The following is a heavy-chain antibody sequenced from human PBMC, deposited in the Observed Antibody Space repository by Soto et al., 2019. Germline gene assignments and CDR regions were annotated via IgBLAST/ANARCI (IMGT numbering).Heavy chain of an antibody. Sequence: HPGGSLRLSCAASGFTFSSYGMHWVRQAPGKGLEWVAVISYDGSNKYYADSVKGRFTISRDNSKNTLYLQMNSLRAEDTAVYYCAKRAYSSSSWYYYYGMDVWGQGTTVTVSS. CDR2: ISYDGSNK. CDR1: GFTFSSYG. CDR3: AKRAYSSSSWYYYYGMDV. D-gene: IGHD6-6*01. J-gene: IGHJ6*02. V-gene: IGHV3-30*18.